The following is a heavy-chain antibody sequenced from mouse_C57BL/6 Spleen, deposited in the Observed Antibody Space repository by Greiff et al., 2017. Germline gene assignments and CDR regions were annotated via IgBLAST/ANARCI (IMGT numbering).Heavy chain of an antibody. CDR2: IYPRSGNT. Sequence: VQGVESGAELARPGASVKLSCTASGYTFTSYGISWVKQRPGQGLEWIGEIYPRSGNTYYNEKFKGKATLTADKSSSTAYMELRSLTSEDSAVYFCARGGYDYPYFDYWGQGTTLTVSA. V-gene: IGHV1-81*01. D-gene: IGHD2-4*01. CDR1: GYTFTSYG. J-gene: IGHJ2*01. CDR3: ARGGYDYPYFDY.